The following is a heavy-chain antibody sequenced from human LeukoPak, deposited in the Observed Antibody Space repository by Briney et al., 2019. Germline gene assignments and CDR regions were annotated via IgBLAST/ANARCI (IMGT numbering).Heavy chain of an antibody. CDR3: ARRGYYYDSSGRLGAFDI. CDR1: GGSFSGYY. CDR2: INHSGST. V-gene: IGHV4-34*01. J-gene: IGHJ3*02. Sequence: KPSETLSLTCAVYGGSFSGYYWSWIRQPPGEGLEWIGEINHSGSTNYNPSLKSRVTISVDTSKNQFSLKLSSVTAADTAVYYCARRGYYYDSSGRLGAFDIWGQGTMVTVSS. D-gene: IGHD3-22*01.